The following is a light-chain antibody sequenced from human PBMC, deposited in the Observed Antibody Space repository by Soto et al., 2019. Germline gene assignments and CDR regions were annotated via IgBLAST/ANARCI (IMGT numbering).Light chain of an antibody. CDR1: SSDVGGYNY. J-gene: IGLJ1*01. V-gene: IGLV2-11*01. CDR2: DVS. CDR3: CSYAGSYTWV. Sequence: QSVLTQPRSVSGSPGQSVTISCTRTSSDVGGYNYVSWYRQHPGKAPKLMIYDVSKRPSGVPDRFSGSKSGNTASLTISGLQAEDEADYYCCSYAGSYTWVFVTGTKVTVL.